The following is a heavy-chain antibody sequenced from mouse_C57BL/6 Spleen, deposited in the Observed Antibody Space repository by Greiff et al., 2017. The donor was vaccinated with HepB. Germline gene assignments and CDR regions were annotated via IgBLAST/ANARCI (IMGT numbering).Heavy chain of an antibody. D-gene: IGHD1-1*01. V-gene: IGHV1-53*01. Sequence: QVQLKQPGTELVKPGASVKLSCKASGYTFTSYWMHWVKQRPGQGLEWIGNINPSNGGTNYNEKFKSKATLTVDKSSSTAYMQLSSLTSEDSAVYYCARGDYYYGSSLYYYAMDYWGQGTSVTVSS. CDR3: ARGDYYYGSSLYYYAMDY. J-gene: IGHJ4*01. CDR2: INPSNGGT. CDR1: GYTFTSYW.